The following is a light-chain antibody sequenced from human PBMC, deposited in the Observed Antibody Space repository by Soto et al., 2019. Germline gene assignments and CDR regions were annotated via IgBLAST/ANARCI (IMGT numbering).Light chain of an antibody. CDR1: SSDVGGYNY. Sequence: QSALTQPPSASGSPGQSVTISCTGTSSDVGGYNYVSWYQQHPGKAPKLMIYEVSKRPSGVPDRFSGSKSGNTASLTVSGLQAEDEADYYCSSYTTSPSPQWVFAGGTKLTVL. V-gene: IGLV2-8*01. J-gene: IGLJ3*02. CDR3: SSYTTSPSPQWV. CDR2: EVS.